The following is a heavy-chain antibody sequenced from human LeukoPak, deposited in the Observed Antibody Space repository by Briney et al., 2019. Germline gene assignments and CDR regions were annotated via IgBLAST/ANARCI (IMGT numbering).Heavy chain of an antibody. CDR1: GFKFDDYG. CDR3: AGYYYDSSRGFDL. J-gene: IGHJ5*02. Sequence: GGSLGLSCAASGFKFDDYGMSWVRQAPGKGLEWVCDINWNGAWTGYADSVKGRFTISRDNAKNSLYLQMNSLRAKDTALYYCAGYYYDSSRGFDLWGQGTLVTVSA. V-gene: IGHV3-20*04. D-gene: IGHD3-22*01. CDR2: INWNGAWT.